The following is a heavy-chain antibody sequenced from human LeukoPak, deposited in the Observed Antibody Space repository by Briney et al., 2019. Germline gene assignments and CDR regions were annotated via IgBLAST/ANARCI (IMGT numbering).Heavy chain of an antibody. CDR1: GFSISGYY. J-gene: IGHJ4*02. CDR3: ARVLGPSAIIDY. CDR2: IYSGGST. Sequence: PSETLSLTCTASGFSISGYYWSWIRQPPGKGLEWIAYIYSGGSTNYNPSLKSRLTISVDTSKNQLSLKLSSVTAADTAVYFCARVLGPSAIIDYWGQGTLVTVSS. V-gene: IGHV4-59*12.